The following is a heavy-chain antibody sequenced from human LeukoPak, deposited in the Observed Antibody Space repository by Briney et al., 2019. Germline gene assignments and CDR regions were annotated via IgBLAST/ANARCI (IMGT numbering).Heavy chain of an antibody. D-gene: IGHD5-18*01. CDR3: AREYEQLWFDY. Sequence: SETLSLTCTVSGGSISSYYWSRIRQPPGKGLEWIGYIYYSGSTNYNPSLKSRVTISVDTSKIQFSLKLSSVTAADTAVYYCAREYEQLWFDYWGQGTLVTVSS. V-gene: IGHV4-59*01. J-gene: IGHJ5*01. CDR1: GGSISSYY. CDR2: IYYSGST.